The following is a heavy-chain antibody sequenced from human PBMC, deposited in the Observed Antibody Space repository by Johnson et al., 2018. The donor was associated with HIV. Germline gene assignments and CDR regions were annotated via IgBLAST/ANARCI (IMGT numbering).Heavy chain of an antibody. CDR1: GFTFSDYY. J-gene: IGHJ3*02. V-gene: IGHV3-11*04. D-gene: IGHD6-6*01. CDR2: ISSSGSNI. Sequence: VQLVESGGGLVKPGGSLRLSCAASGFTFSDYYMSWIRQAPGKGLEWVSYISSSGSNIYYADSVKGRFTISRDNSKNTLYLQMNSLRAEDTAVYYCANFGSSSSRSAFDIWGQGTMVTVSS. CDR3: ANFGSSSSRSAFDI.